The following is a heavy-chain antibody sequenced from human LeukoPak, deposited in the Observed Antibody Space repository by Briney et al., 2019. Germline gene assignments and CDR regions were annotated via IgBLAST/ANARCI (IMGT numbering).Heavy chain of an antibody. J-gene: IGHJ4*02. Sequence: GGSLRLSCAASGFTVSSNYMSWVRQAPGKGLEWVSVIYSGGSTYYADSVKGRFTISRDNSKNTLYLQMNSLRAEDTAVYYCARDRYGEIDYWGQGTLDTVSS. CDR3: ARDRYGEIDY. CDR1: GFTVSSNY. D-gene: IGHD3-9*01. CDR2: IYSGGST. V-gene: IGHV3-53*01.